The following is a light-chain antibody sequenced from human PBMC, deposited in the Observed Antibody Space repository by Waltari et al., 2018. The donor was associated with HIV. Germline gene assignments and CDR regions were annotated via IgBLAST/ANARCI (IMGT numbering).Light chain of an antibody. CDR3: ASYTAKDTVL. CDR1: GTDFGFYNS. Sequence: SDVTQPASVSGFPGQSITVSCTGDGTDFGFYNSISWYQQQPGKVPKLLLYEVESRASGVARRVSGSKSCNTASLTISGLHLDDEGVYYCASYTAKDTVLFGGGTTVTGL. CDR2: EVE. V-gene: IGLV2-14*03. J-gene: IGLJ2*01.